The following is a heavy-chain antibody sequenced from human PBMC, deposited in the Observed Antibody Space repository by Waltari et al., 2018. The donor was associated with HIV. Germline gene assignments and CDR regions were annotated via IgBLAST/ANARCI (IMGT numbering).Heavy chain of an antibody. D-gene: IGHD2-2*01. J-gene: IGHJ5*02. CDR2: INTNTGNP. CDR3: ARGYWGTTSCWQRGGWFDP. V-gene: IGHV7-4-1*02. Sequence: QVQLVQSGSELKKPGASVKVSCKASGYTFTNYAMNWVRQAPGQGLEWMGWINTNTGNPTYAQGFTGRFVFSLDTSVSTAYLQISSLKAEDTAVYYCARGYWGTTSCWQRGGWFDPWGQGTLLTVSS. CDR1: GYTFTNYA.